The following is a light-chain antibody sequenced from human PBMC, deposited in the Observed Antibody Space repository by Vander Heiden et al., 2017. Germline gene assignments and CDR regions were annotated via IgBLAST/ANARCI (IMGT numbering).Light chain of an antibody. CDR2: NDD. V-gene: IGLV1-44*01. CDR3: AAWDDSLNSLWV. CDR1: DSNIGTNA. J-gene: IGLJ3*02. Sequence: QPMLTQPPSAHGTPGQRVTISCSGTDSNIGTNAVDWYQQLPGMAPELLIYNDDQRPSGVPDRFSGAKSGTSASLAISGLQSEDEADYYCAAWDDSLNSLWVFGGGTKLTVL.